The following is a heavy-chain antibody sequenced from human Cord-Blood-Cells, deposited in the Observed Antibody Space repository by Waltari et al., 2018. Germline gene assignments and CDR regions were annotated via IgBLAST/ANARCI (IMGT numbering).Heavy chain of an antibody. CDR3: ATNYDFWSGYNWFDP. J-gene: IGHJ5*02. CDR2: IYYSGST. D-gene: IGHD3-3*01. V-gene: IGHV4-39*01. Sequence: QLQLQESGPGLVKPSETLSLTCTVPGGSISSSSYYWGWTRQHPGKGMEWIGSIYYSGSTYYNPSLKSRVTISVDTSKNQFSLKLSSVTAADTAVYYCATNYDFWSGYNWFDPWGQGTLVTVSS. CDR1: GGSISSSSYY.